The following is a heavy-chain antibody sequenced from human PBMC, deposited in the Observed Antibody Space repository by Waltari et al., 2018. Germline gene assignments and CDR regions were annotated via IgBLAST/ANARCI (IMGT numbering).Heavy chain of an antibody. CDR3: ARGGYDSSWYWRD. CDR1: GFTFSSQW. Sequence: EVQLVESGGGLVQPGGSLRLSCAASGFTFSSQWMTWVRQAPGEGVEGVTNRKRDGSGKYQLDSVKGRFTSSRDNAKNSLYLQMESLRGEDTAVYYCARGGYDSSWYWRDWGQGTLVTVSS. CDR2: RKRDGSGK. J-gene: IGHJ4*02. D-gene: IGHD6-13*01. V-gene: IGHV3-7*04.